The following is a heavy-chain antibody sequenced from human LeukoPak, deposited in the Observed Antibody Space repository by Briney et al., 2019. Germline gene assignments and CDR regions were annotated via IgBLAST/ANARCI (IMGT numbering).Heavy chain of an antibody. D-gene: IGHD5-18*01. J-gene: IGHJ3*02. CDR1: GFTFSSYA. Sequence: GGSLRLSCAASGFTFSSYAMSWVRQAPGKGLEWVSAISGSGGSTYYADSVKGRFTISRDNSKKTLYLQMNSLRAEDTAVYYCAKDLAAMVYYDAFDIWGQGTMVTVSS. V-gene: IGHV3-23*01. CDR2: ISGSGGST. CDR3: AKDLAAMVYYDAFDI.